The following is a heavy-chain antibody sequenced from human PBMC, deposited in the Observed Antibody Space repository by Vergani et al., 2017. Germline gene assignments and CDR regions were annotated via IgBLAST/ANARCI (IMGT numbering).Heavy chain of an antibody. CDR3: ARRSGGYDSGGKVHPLRTAFDV. V-gene: IGHV4-61*02. J-gene: IGHJ3*01. CDR2: ISASGNA. Sequence: QVQLQASGPGRVKPSQTLSLTCTMSGGSISAGYYFWSWLRQPAGKGLEWLGHISASGNASHSPSLKTRVSMSVDTSKNQFSLTVTSVTAADTAIYFCARRSGGYDSGGKVHPLRTAFDVWGHGTVVTVSS. CDR1: GGSISAGYYF. D-gene: IGHD3-22*01.